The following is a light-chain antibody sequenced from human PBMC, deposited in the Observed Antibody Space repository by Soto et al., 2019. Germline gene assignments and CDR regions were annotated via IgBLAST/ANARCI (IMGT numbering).Light chain of an antibody. CDR2: GNS. V-gene: IGLV1-40*01. CDR1: SSNIGAGYD. J-gene: IGLJ2*01. Sequence: VVTQPPSVSGAPGQRVTISCTGSSSNIGAGYDVHWYQQLPGTAPKLLIYGNSNRPSGVPDRFSGSKSGTSASLAITGLQAEDEADYYCQSYDSSLSVIFGGGTQLTVL. CDR3: QSYDSSLSVI.